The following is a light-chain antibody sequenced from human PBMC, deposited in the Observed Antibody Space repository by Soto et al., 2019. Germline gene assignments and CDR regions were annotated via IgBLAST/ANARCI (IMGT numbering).Light chain of an antibody. CDR1: QSVSSF. CDR2: DAS. Sequence: EIVLTQSPATLSLSTGERATLSCRASQSVSSFLAWYQQKPGQAPRLLIYDASNRATGTPARFSGSGSGTDLTLTISSLEPEDFAVYYCQQRSNGLTFGGGTKVDIK. V-gene: IGKV3-11*01. CDR3: QQRSNGLT. J-gene: IGKJ4*01.